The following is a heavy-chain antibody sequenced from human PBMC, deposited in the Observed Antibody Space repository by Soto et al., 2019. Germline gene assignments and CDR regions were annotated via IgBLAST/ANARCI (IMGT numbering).Heavy chain of an antibody. CDR1: GFTFSSYS. V-gene: IGHV3-48*02. CDR2: ISSSSSTI. CDR3: VSLCSSSGWYLGAFDI. D-gene: IGHD6-19*01. J-gene: IGHJ3*02. Sequence: GGSLRLSCAASGFTFSSYSMNWVRQAPGKGQERVSYISSSSSTIYYADSVKGRFTISRDNAKNSLYLQMNSLRDEDTAVYYCVSLCSSSGWYLGAFDIWGQGTMVTVSS.